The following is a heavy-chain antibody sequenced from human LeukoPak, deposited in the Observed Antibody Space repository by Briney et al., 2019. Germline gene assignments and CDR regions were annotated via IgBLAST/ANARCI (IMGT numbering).Heavy chain of an antibody. D-gene: IGHD3-10*01. Sequence: PSETLSLTCAVSGAFIITGSPYWGWIRQSPGKGPEWIGTVCYSGSIYYNPSLKSRVTLSVDTSKNQFSLRLTSVTASDTAVYFCARHRGSGSSSIPFDYWGQGTLVTVSS. J-gene: IGHJ4*02. CDR2: VCYSGSI. CDR1: GAFIITGSPY. V-gene: IGHV4-39*01. CDR3: ARHRGSGSSSIPFDY.